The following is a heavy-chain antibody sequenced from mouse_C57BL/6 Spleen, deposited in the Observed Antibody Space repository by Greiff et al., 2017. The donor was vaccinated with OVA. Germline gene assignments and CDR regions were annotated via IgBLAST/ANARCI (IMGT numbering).Heavy chain of an antibody. D-gene: IGHD2-3*01. J-gene: IGHJ1*03. Sequence: VQLKQSGAELVKPGASVKLSCTASGFNITDYYMHWVKQRTEQGLEWIGRIDPEDGETKYAPKFQGKATITADTSSNTAYMQLSSLTSEDTAGYYGARLNDRYWYFEGWGTGTTVTVAS. CDR1: GFNITDYY. CDR3: ARLNDRYWYFEG. CDR2: IDPEDGET. V-gene: IGHV14-2*01.